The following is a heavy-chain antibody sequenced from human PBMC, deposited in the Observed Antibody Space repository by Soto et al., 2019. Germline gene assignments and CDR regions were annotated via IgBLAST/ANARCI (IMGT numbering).Heavy chain of an antibody. CDR3: ARDLVITFGGANLFYYYGMDV. V-gene: IGHV1-2*02. CDR1: GYTFTGYY. J-gene: IGHJ6*02. CDR2: INPNSGGT. Sequence: GASVKVSCKASGYTFTGYYMHWVRQAPGQGLEWMGWINPNSGGTNYAQKFQGRVTMTRDTSISTAYMELSRLRSDDTAVYYCARDLVITFGGANLFYYYGMDVWGQGTTVTV. D-gene: IGHD3-16*01.